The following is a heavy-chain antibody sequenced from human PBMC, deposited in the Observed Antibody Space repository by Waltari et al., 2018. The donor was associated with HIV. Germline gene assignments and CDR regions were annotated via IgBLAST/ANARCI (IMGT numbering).Heavy chain of an antibody. CDR1: GFRFRNYW. V-gene: IGHV3-7*01. CDR3: ARDFPLEGDNGDYFDT. CDR2: IKQDGSEK. Sequence: EVHLVESGGGLVQPGGSLRLPCAASGFRFRNYWLSWVRQAPGKGLEWGANIKQDGSEKYYVGSVKGRFTISRDNAKNSLYLQMNSLSADDTAVYYCARDFPLEGDNGDYFDTWGQGTLVTVSS. J-gene: IGHJ4*02. D-gene: IGHD1-26*01.